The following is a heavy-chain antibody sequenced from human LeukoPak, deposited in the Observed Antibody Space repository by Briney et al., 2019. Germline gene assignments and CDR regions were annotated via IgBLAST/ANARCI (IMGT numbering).Heavy chain of an antibody. V-gene: IGHV1-69*05. Sequence: SVKVSCKASGGTFSSYEISWVRQAPGQGLEWMGGIIPMFGTAKYAQKFQGRVTITTDKSTSTAYMELSSLRSEDTAVYYCASGTTDIVVVPATLRNYYFDYWGQGTLVTVSS. CDR2: IIPMFGTA. D-gene: IGHD2-2*01. CDR3: ASGTTDIVVVPATLRNYYFDY. J-gene: IGHJ4*02. CDR1: GGTFSSYE.